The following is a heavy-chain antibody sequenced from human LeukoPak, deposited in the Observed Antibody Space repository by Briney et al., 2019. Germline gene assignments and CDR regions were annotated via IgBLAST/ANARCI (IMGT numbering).Heavy chain of an antibody. V-gene: IGHV5-51*01. J-gene: IGHJ4*02. CDR1: GYSFSTYW. Sequence: GESLKISFKGSGYSFSTYWIGWVRPMPGKGLEWMGIIYPGDSDTRYSPSFQGQVTISADKSISTAYLQWSSLKASDTAMYYCARLGRYNWNYEGVYFDYWGQGTLVTVSS. CDR2: IYPGDSDT. CDR3: ARLGRYNWNYEGVYFDY. D-gene: IGHD1-7*01.